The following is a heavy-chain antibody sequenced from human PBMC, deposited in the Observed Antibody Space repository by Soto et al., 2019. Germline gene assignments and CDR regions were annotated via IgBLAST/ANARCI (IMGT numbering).Heavy chain of an antibody. J-gene: IGHJ4*02. V-gene: IGHV1-46*03. Sequence: ASVKVSCKASGYTFTSYYMHWVRQAPGQGLEWMGIINPGAGTTSYARKFQGRVTMTSDTSTSTVYMALSSLRSEDTAVYYCARVDIYGEPLYFDYWGQGTLVTVSS. CDR1: GYTFTSYY. D-gene: IGHD4-17*01. CDR3: ARVDIYGEPLYFDY. CDR2: INPGAGTT.